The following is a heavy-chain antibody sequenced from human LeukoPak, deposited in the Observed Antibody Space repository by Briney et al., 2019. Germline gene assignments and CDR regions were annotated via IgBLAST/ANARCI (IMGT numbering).Heavy chain of an antibody. Sequence: GGSLRLSCAASGFTFSNYGMHRVRQAPGKGLEWVAVISYDGSNKYYADSVKGRFTISRDNSKNTLYLQMNSLRAEDTAVYYCAKDFSRWATIFLYAFDIWGQGTMVTVSS. CDR1: GFTFSNYG. CDR2: ISYDGSNK. CDR3: AKDFSRWATIFLYAFDI. D-gene: IGHD3-3*01. V-gene: IGHV3-30*18. J-gene: IGHJ3*02.